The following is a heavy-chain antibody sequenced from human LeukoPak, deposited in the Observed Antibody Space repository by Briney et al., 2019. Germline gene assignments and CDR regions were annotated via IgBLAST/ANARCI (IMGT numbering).Heavy chain of an antibody. J-gene: IGHJ4*02. CDR1: GFTFDDYA. CDR3: AKDYDGSYPRLLGY. D-gene: IGHD1-26*01. Sequence: AGGSLRLSCAASGFTFDDYAMHWVRQAPGKGLEWVSGISWNSGSIGYADSVKGRFTISRDNAKNSLYLQMNSLRAEDTALYYCAKDYDGSYPRLLGYWGQGTLVTVSS. CDR2: ISWNSGSI. V-gene: IGHV3-9*01.